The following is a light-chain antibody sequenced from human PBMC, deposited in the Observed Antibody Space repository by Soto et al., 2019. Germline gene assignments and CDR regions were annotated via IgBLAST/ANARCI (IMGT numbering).Light chain of an antibody. J-gene: IGLJ2*01. CDR2: DVD. CDR3: SSYTTSSTVV. Sequence: QSALTQPASISGSPGQSITISCTGTNSDVGGYNYVSWYQQYPGKAPKLMIYDVDNRPSGVSYRFSGSKSGKTASLTISGLQAEGEADYYCSSYTTSSTVVFGGGTKVTVL. V-gene: IGLV2-14*01. CDR1: NSDVGGYNY.